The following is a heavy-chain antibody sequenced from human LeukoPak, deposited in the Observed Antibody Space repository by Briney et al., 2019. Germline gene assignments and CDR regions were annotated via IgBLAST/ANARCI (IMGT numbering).Heavy chain of an antibody. CDR3: ARLGYSSGWYGVGDAFDI. CDR2: IKQDGSEK. V-gene: IGHV3-7*01. D-gene: IGHD6-19*01. CDR1: AFTLSDYW. J-gene: IGHJ3*02. Sequence: GGSLRLSCTASAFTLSDYWMSWVRQAPGKGLEWVANIKQDGSEKYYVDSVKGRFTISRDNAKNSLYLQMNSLRAEDTAVYYCARLGYSSGWYGVGDAFDIWGQGTMVTVSS.